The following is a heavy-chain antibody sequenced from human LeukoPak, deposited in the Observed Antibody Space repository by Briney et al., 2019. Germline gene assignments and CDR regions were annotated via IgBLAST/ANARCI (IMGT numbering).Heavy chain of an antibody. D-gene: IGHD2-2*02. CDR2: ISGSGGST. J-gene: IGHJ4*02. CDR3: ARVRYCSGTSCYSGYFDY. Sequence: GGSLRLSCAASGFTFSSYAMGWVRQAPGKGLEWVSAISGSGGSTYYADSVKGRFTISRDNSKNTLYLQMNSLRAEDTAVYYCARVRYCSGTSCYSGYFDYWGQGTLVTVSS. V-gene: IGHV3-23*01. CDR1: GFTFSSYA.